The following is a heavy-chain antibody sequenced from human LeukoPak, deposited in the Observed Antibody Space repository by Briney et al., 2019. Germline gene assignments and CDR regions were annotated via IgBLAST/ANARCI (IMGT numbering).Heavy chain of an antibody. CDR2: INQDGSVE. Sequence: GGSLRLSCAASGFSFSNYWMSWVRQAAGKGLEGVANINQDGSVEYYVDSVKGRFTISRDNAENSLYLQMNSLRAEDTALYFCARAGTYETTWYHWGQGALVTVS. V-gene: IGHV3-7*01. CDR1: GFSFSNYW. D-gene: IGHD1-7*01. J-gene: IGHJ5*02. CDR3: ARAGTYETTWYH.